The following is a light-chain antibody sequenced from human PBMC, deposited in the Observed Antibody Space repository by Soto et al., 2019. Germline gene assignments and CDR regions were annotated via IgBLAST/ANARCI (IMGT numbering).Light chain of an antibody. CDR3: QRYDSLRT. V-gene: IGKV3-20*01. CDR1: QSVRSNF. J-gene: IGKJ1*01. CDR2: GAS. Sequence: EIVLTQSPVTLSLSPGERATLSCRASQSVRSNFLAWYQQKPGQAPRLLIYGASNRATGIPARFSGSGSGTDFTLTITRLEAEDFAMYYCQRYDSLRTFGQGTKVDIK.